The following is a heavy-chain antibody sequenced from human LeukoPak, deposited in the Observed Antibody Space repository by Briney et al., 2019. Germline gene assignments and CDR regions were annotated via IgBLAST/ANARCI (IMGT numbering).Heavy chain of an antibody. V-gene: IGHV3-23*01. CDR1: GFTFSSYA. J-gene: IGHJ6*02. CDR2: ISGSGGST. Sequence: PGGSLRLSCAASGFTFSSYAMSWVRQAPGKGLEWVSAISGSGGSTYYADSVKGRFTISRDNSKNTLYLQMNSLRAEDTAVYYCAKDRRGDSNPPYYYYGMDVWGQGTTVTVSS. CDR3: AKDRRGDSNPPYYYYGMDV. D-gene: IGHD3-22*01.